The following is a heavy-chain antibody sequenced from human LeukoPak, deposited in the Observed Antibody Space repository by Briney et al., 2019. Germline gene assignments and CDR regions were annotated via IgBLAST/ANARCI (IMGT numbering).Heavy chain of an antibody. CDR1: GYTFTNYD. CDR2: VNPNSGNT. CDR3: ARVHYYDSKGNWFDP. J-gene: IGHJ5*02. V-gene: IGHV1-8*01. Sequence: ASVKVSCKASGYTFTNYDINWVRQATGQGLEWMGWVNPNSGNTGYAQKFQGRVTMTRDTSISTAYMELNSLRFEDTAVYYCARVHYYDSKGNWFDPWGQGTLVTVSS. D-gene: IGHD3-22*01.